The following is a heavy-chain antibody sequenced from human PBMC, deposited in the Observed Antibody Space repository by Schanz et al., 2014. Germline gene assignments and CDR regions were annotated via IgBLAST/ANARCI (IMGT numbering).Heavy chain of an antibody. D-gene: IGHD6-13*01. J-gene: IGHJ4*02. CDR1: GYTFTDYG. V-gene: IGHV1-46*03. CDR2: INSSGGGT. Sequence: QVQLVQSGAEVKKPGASVKVSCKASGYTFTDYGVIWVRQAPGQGLEWMGYINSSGGGTSYAQKFQDRLTMTRDTSTSTVYMELSSLRSEDTAVYYCARDGVDAAAGGNFWGQGTLVTVSS. CDR3: ARDGVDAAAGGNF.